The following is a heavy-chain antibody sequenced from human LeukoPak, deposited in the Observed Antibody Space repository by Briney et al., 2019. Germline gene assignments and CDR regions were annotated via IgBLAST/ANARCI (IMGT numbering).Heavy chain of an antibody. CDR3: TKVEDSVRGTYRSFPFDY. J-gene: IGHJ4*02. D-gene: IGHD3-16*02. V-gene: IGHV3-30*18. Sequence: GGCLRLSCAASVFTFSSYGMHWVRQAPGKGLGWEAVISYDGSNKYYADSVNGRFTITNDNSKITLYLQINRLSAEATVVYYGTKVEDSVRGTYRSFPFDYWGQGTLVTVSS. CDR2: ISYDGSNK. CDR1: VFTFSSYG.